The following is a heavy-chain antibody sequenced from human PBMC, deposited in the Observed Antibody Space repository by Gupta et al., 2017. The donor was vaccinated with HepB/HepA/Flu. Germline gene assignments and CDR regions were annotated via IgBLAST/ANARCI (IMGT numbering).Heavy chain of an antibody. CDR2: FGSDMKT. Sequence: QLLESGGGLVQPGGSLRLYCAASGFSVGSNAMAWVRQAPGKGLEWVSGFGSDMKTHYADSVRGRFTISRDTVKNTVSLQMNNLRAEDTAVYYCAKDLYCWSGMDVWGEGTTVTVSS. V-gene: IGHV3-23*01. CDR3: AKDLYCWSGMDV. J-gene: IGHJ6*03. CDR1: GFSVGSNA. D-gene: IGHD3-3*01.